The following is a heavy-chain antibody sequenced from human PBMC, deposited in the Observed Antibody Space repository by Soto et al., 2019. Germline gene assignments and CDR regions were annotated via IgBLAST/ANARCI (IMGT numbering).Heavy chain of an antibody. J-gene: IGHJ5*02. V-gene: IGHV4-30-2*01. CDR3: ARDSPARGFDP. CDR2: IYHSGST. Sequence: SETLSLTCAVSGGSISSGGHSWSWIRQPPGKGLEWIAYIYHSGSTYYNPSLKSRVTISVDRSKNQFSLKLSSVTAADTAVYYCARDSPARGFDPWGQGTLVTVS. CDR1: GGSISSGGHS.